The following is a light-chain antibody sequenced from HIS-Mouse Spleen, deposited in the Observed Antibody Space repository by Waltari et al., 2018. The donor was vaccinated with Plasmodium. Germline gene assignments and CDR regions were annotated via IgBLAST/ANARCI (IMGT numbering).Light chain of an antibody. CDR1: KLGAKY. J-gene: IGLJ1*01. V-gene: IGLV3-1*01. CDR3: QAWDSSTDYV. Sequence: SYELTQPPSVSVSPGQTARITCSGDKLGAKYACWYQQKPGQSPVLVIYQDSKRPSGIPERFSGSNSGNTATLTISGTQAMDEADYYCQAWDSSTDYVFGTGTKVTVL. CDR2: QDS.